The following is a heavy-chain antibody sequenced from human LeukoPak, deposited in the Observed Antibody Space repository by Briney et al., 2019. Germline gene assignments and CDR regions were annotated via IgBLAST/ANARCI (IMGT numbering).Heavy chain of an antibody. D-gene: IGHD1-26*01. Sequence: QTGGSLRLSCGASGFSFSSYAMSWVRQAPGKGLEWVSAISGSGGGTYYADSVKGRFTISRDNSKNTLYLQMNRLRAEDTAAYYCAEDGPWRELLGYWGQGTLVTVSS. V-gene: IGHV3-23*01. J-gene: IGHJ4*02. CDR1: GFSFSSYA. CDR3: AEDGPWRELLGY. CDR2: ISGSGGGT.